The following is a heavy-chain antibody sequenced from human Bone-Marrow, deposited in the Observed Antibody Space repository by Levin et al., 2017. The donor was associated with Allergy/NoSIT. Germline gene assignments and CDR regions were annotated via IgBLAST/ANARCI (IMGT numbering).Heavy chain of an antibody. J-gene: IGHJ3*01. Sequence: GGSLRLSCVGSGFKFDDYAMHWVRQVPGKGLQWVSGINWNSKNIGYADSVTGRFTISRDNAKNSLYLQMNSPKNEDTALYYCVRGRGYCSGPNCYADALELWGHGTMVTVS. CDR1: GFKFDDYA. D-gene: IGHD2-15*01. CDR2: INWNSKNI. CDR3: VRGRGYCSGPNCYADALEL. V-gene: IGHV3-9*01.